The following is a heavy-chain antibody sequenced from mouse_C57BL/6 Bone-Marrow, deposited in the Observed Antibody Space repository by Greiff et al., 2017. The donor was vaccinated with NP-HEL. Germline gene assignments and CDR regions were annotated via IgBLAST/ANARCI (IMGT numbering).Heavy chain of an antibody. CDR3: ARYPSTVVVHWYFDV. D-gene: IGHD1-1*01. CDR2: INPSSGYT. V-gene: IGHV1-4*01. Sequence: QVTLKESGAELARPGASVKMSCKASGYTFTSYTMHWVKQRPGQGLEWIGYINPSSGYTKYNQKFKDKATLTADKSSSTAYMQLSSLTSEDSAVYYCARYPSTVVVHWYFDVWGTGTTVTVSS. CDR1: GYTFTSYT. J-gene: IGHJ1*03.